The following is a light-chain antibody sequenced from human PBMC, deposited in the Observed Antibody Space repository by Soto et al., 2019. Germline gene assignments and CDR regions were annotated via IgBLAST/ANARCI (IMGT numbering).Light chain of an antibody. CDR1: QSVSTN. J-gene: IGKJ4*01. CDR3: QQYGSSPLT. CDR2: NAL. Sequence: EIVMTQSPATLSVSPGERATLSCRASQSVSTNLAWYQQKPGQAPRLLIYNALTRATGIPARFSGSGSGTEFTLTISSLQSEDFAFYYCQQYGSSPLTFGGGTKVEIK. V-gene: IGKV3-15*01.